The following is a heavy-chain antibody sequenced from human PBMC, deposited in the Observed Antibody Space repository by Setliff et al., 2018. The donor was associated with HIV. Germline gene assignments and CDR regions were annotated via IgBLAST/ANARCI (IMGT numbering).Heavy chain of an antibody. CDR1: GYTLAEIS. CDR2: FDPEDGEK. V-gene: IGHV1-24*01. J-gene: IGHJ4*02. Sequence: ASVQVSCKVSGYTLAEISMHWVRPAPGKGLEWMGGFDPEDGEKVHAQRFQGTVTMTEDTSTDTAYMELTSLTSDDTAVYYCATITFYYDSSGSKNKKSYFFDYWGQGTLVTVSS. CDR3: ATITFYYDSSGSKNKKSYFFDY. D-gene: IGHD3-22*01.